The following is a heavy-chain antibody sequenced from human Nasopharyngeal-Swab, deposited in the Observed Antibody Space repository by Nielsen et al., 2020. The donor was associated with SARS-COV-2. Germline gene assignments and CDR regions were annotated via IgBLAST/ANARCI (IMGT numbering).Heavy chain of an antibody. V-gene: IGHV3-23*03. CDR3: AKDPGWGSRSV. D-gene: IGHD6-13*01. Sequence: GESLKISCAASGFTFSSYEMSWVRQAPGKRLEWVSVIYSGGSSTYYADSVKGRFTISRDNSKNTLYLQMNSLRAEDTAVYYCAKDPGWGSRSVWGQGTTVTVSS. J-gene: IGHJ6*02. CDR2: IYSGGSST. CDR1: GFTFSSYE.